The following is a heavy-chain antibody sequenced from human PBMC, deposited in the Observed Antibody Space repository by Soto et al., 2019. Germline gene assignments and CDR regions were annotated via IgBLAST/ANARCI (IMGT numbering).Heavy chain of an antibody. CDR1: GFTFSRYC. CDR2: ISYDGSNK. J-gene: IGHJ6*03. CDR3: AKDFHDILTGYAKNYYYYMDV. Sequence: PGGSLRLSCAASGFTFSRYCMHRVRQAPGKGLEWVAVISYDGSNKYYADSVKGRFAISRDNSKNTLYLQMNSLRAEDTAVYYCAKDFHDILTGYAKNYYYYMDVWGKGTTVTVSS. D-gene: IGHD3-9*01. V-gene: IGHV3-30*18.